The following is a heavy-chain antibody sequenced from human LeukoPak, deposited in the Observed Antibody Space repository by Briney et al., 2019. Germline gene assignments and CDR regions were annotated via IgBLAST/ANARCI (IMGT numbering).Heavy chain of an antibody. CDR2: ISGSGGST. Sequence: GGSLRLSCAASGFTFSSYAMSWVRQAPGKGLEWVSAISGSGGSTYYADSVKGRFTISRDNSKNTLYLQMNSLRAEDTAVYYCAKDRGSFGPHQAGFDYWGQGTLVTVSS. CDR1: GFTFSSYA. V-gene: IGHV3-23*01. CDR3: AKDRGSFGPHQAGFDY. J-gene: IGHJ4*02. D-gene: IGHD2-2*01.